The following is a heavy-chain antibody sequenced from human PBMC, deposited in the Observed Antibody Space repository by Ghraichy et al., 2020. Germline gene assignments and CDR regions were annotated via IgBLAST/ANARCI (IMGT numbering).Heavy chain of an antibody. CDR2: IIPILGIA. Sequence: SVKVSCKASGGTFSSYTISWVRQAPGQGLEWMGRIIPILGIANYAQKFRGRVTLTADKSTRTAYMELSSLRSADTAGYYCARGPYEVGYAIPHPQFDYWGQGTLVTVSS. V-gene: IGHV1-69*02. J-gene: IGHJ4*02. CDR3: ARGPYEVGYAIPHPQFDY. CDR1: GGTFSSYT. D-gene: IGHD2-8*02.